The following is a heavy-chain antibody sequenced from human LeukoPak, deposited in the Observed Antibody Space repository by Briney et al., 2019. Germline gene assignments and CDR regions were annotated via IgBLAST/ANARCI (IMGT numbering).Heavy chain of an antibody. V-gene: IGHV3-30*02. J-gene: IGHJ4*02. D-gene: IGHD3-22*01. CDR3: VRDLYDSNIFDY. CDR1: GFTFNSYG. Sequence: PGGSLRLSCAASGFTFNSYGMHWVRQAPGKGLEWVAFIRYDGSNKYYADSVKGRFTISRDNSKNTLDLQMNSLRTEDTAVYYCVRDLYDSNIFDYWGQGTLATVS. CDR2: IRYDGSNK.